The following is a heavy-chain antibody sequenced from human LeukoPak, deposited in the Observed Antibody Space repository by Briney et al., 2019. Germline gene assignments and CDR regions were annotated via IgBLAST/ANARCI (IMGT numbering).Heavy chain of an antibody. D-gene: IGHD5-24*01. CDR3: ASDRSDGGYAESNGYPTFDL. V-gene: IGHV1-69*05. Sequence: SVKVSCKASGGTFSSYAISWVRQAPGQGLEWMGGIIPIFGTANYAQKFQGRVTITTDESTSTAYMELSSLRSEDTAVYCCASDRSDGGYAESNGYPTFDLWGRGTLVTVSS. CDR1: GGTFSSYA. J-gene: IGHJ2*01. CDR2: IIPIFGTA.